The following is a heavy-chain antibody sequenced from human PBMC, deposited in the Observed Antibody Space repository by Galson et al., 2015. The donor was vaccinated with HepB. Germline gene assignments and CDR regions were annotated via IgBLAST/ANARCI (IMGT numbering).Heavy chain of an antibody. CDR2: IDPAIGGT. CDR3: ARDLWKNTGNWFDP. D-gene: IGHD2-21*01. CDR1: GYNFTDYS. J-gene: IGHJ5*02. Sequence: SVKVSCKASGYNFTDYSIYWVRQAPGQGLEWMAGIDPAIGGTNLAQKFQGRVTVTRDTSITTAYMELSRLRSDDTAIYYCARDLWKNTGNWFDPWGQGTLVTVSS. V-gene: IGHV1-2*02.